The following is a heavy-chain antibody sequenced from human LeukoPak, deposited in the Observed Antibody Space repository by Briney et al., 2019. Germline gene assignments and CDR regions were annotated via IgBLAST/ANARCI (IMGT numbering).Heavy chain of an antibody. CDR2: IKQDGSEK. J-gene: IGHJ6*04. D-gene: IGHD3-10*02. CDR1: GFTFSSYW. V-gene: IGHV3-7*01. Sequence: GGSLRPSCAASGFTFSSYWMSWVRQAPGKGLEWVANIKQDGSEKYYVDSVKGRFTISRDNAKNSLYLQMNSLRAEDTAVYYCAELGITMIGGVWGKGTTVTISS. CDR3: AELGITMIGGV.